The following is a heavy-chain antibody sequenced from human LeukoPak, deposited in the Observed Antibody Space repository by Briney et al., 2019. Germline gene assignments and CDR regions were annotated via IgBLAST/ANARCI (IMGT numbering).Heavy chain of an antibody. Sequence: GGSLRLSCAASGFTVSSNYMSWVRQAPGKGLEWVSVIYSGGSTYYADSVKGRFTISRDNSKNTLYLQMNSLRAEDTAVYYCARDVSPLYGDYPPGWFDPWGQGTLVTVSS. D-gene: IGHD4-17*01. J-gene: IGHJ5*02. CDR3: ARDVSPLYGDYPPGWFDP. V-gene: IGHV3-53*01. CDR1: GFTVSSNY. CDR2: IYSGGST.